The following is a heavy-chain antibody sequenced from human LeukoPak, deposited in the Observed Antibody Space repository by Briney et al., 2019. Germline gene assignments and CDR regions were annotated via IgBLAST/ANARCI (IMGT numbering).Heavy chain of an antibody. V-gene: IGHV3-9*01. CDR1: GFTFDDYA. D-gene: IGHD6-19*01. Sequence: GGSLRLSCAASGFTFDDYAMHWVRQAPGKGLEWVSGISWNSGSIGYADSVKGRFTISRDNAKNSLYLQVNSLRAEDTALYYCAKGYSSGWYGATNDYWGQGTLVTVSS. J-gene: IGHJ4*02. CDR2: ISWNSGSI. CDR3: AKGYSSGWYGATNDY.